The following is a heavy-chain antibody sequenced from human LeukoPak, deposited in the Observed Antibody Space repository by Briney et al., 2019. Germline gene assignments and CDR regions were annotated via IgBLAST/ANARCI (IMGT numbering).Heavy chain of an antibody. CDR2: IYYSGST. Sequence: KPSETLSLTCTVSGGSISSSSYYWGWIRQPPGKGLEWIGSIYYSGSTYYNPSLKSRVTISVDTSKNQFSLKLSSVTAADTAVYYCARIGGWPGTASYYFDYWGQGTLVTVSS. V-gene: IGHV4-39*01. CDR1: GGSISSSSYY. D-gene: IGHD6-19*01. CDR3: ARIGGWPGTASYYFDY. J-gene: IGHJ4*02.